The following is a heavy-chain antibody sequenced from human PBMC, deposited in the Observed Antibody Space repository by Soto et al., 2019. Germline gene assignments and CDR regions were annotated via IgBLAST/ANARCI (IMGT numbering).Heavy chain of an antibody. CDR2: IYYSGST. D-gene: IGHD6-19*01. Sequence: SETLSLTCTVSGGSISSYYWSWIRQPPGKGLEWIGYIYYSGSTNYNPSLKSRVTISVDTSKNQFSLKLSSVTAADTAVYYCACIAVAGEYYFDYWGQGTLVTVSS. CDR1: GGSISSYY. V-gene: IGHV4-59*01. CDR3: ACIAVAGEYYFDY. J-gene: IGHJ4*02.